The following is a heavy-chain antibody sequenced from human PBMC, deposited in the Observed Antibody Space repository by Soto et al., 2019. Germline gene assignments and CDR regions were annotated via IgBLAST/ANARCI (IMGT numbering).Heavy chain of an antibody. V-gene: IGHV3-30*04. CDR2: ISSDGRNE. D-gene: IGHD5-12*01. CDR3: AREYSAYASADS. Sequence: HPGGSLRLSCAVSGFTFNSYPMHWVRQAPGKGLEWVAIISSDGRNEYYADSVKGRFTISRDNSKNTLYLQMNSLRPEDTAVYYCAREYSAYASADSWGQGALVTVS. J-gene: IGHJ4*02. CDR1: GFTFNSYP.